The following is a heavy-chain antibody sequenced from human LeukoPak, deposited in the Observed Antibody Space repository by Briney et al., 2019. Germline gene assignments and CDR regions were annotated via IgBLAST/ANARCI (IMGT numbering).Heavy chain of an antibody. CDR2: INPNSGGT. CDR3: ARVGDIVVVPAATTFDY. Sequence: ASVKVSCKASGYTFTGYYMHWVRQAPGQGLEWMGWINPNSGGTIYAQKFQGRVTMTRDTSISTAYMELSRLRSDDTAVYYCARVGDIVVVPAATTFDYWGQGTLVTVSS. J-gene: IGHJ4*02. D-gene: IGHD2-2*01. CDR1: GYTFTGYY. V-gene: IGHV1-2*02.